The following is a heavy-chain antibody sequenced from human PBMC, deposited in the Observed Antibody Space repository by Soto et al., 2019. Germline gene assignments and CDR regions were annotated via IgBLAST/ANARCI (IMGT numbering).Heavy chain of an antibody. CDR3: AKDRPPDIFRSCSWFDP. CDR1: GFTFSSYA. CDR2: ISGSGGST. Sequence: EVQLLESGGGLVQPGGSLRLSCAASGFTFSSYAMSWVRQAPGKGLEWVSAISGSGGSTYYADSVKGRFTISRDNSKNTLYLQMNSLRAEDTAVYYCAKDRPPDIFRSCSWFDPWGQGTLVTVSS. J-gene: IGHJ5*02. D-gene: IGHD3-9*01. V-gene: IGHV3-23*01.